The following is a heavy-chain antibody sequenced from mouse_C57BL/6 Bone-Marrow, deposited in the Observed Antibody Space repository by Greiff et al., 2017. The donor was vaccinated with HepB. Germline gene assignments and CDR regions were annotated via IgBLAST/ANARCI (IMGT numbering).Heavy chain of an antibody. V-gene: IGHV2-2*01. CDR2: IWSGGST. D-gene: IGHD2-4*01. CDR1: GFSLTSYG. CDR3: ARKTGLRRGYAMDY. J-gene: IGHJ4*01. Sequence: QVQLKESGPGLVQPSQSLSITCTVSGFSLTSYGVHWVRQSPGKGLKWLGVIWSGGSTDYNAAFISRLSISKDNSKSQVFFKMNSLQADDTAIYYCARKTGLRRGYAMDYWGQGTSVTVSS.